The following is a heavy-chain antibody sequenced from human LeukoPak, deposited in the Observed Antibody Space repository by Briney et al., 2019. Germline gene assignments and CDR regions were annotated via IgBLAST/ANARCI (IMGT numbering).Heavy chain of an antibody. V-gene: IGHV1-8*03. CDR1: GYTFTTYH. D-gene: IGHD6-25*01. Sequence: ASVKVSCKASGYTFTTYHIHWVRQAPGQGLEWMGWMNPISGNTGFAQKFQGRVTITRITSISTAYMEMSSLRSDDTAVYYCVRGAKCSGADCDSTKEYVYYFDYWGQGTLVTVSS. CDR3: VRGAKCSGADCDSTKEYVYYFDY. CDR2: MNPISGNT. J-gene: IGHJ4*02.